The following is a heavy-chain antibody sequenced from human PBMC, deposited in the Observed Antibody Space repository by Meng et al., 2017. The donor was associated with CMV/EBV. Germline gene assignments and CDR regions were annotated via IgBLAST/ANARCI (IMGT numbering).Heavy chain of an antibody. D-gene: IGHD6-6*01. CDR3: ARTTAPQIFSSGDFDY. Sequence: ASVKVSCKASGYTFTGYYMHWVRQAPGQGLEWMGWINPNSGGTNYAQKFQGRVTMTRDTSISTAYMELSRLRSDDTAVYYCARTTAPQIFSSGDFDYWGQGTLVTVSS. V-gene: IGHV1-2*02. J-gene: IGHJ4*02. CDR2: INPNSGGT. CDR1: GYTFTGYY.